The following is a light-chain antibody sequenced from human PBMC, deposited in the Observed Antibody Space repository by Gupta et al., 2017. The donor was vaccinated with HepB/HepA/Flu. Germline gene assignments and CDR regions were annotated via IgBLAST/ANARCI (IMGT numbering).Light chain of an antibody. J-gene: IGKJ2*01. Sequence: DIQMTQSPSSLSASVGDRVTITCRASQRISSYLNWYQQKPGKAPHLLIYGASTLQRGVPSRFSGSGSGTDFTLTISRLQPEDFATYYCQQSSNTPHTFGQGTRLESK. CDR1: QRISSY. V-gene: IGKV1-39*01. CDR2: GAS. CDR3: QQSSNTPHT.